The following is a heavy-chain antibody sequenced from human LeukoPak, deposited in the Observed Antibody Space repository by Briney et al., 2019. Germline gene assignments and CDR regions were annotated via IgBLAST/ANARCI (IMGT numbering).Heavy chain of an antibody. CDR2: ISSSSSYI. CDR1: GFTFSSYS. J-gene: IGHJ3*02. D-gene: IGHD6-13*01. Sequence: GGSLRHSCAASGFTFSSYSMNWVRQAPGKGLEWVSSISSSSSYIYYADSVKGRFTISRDNAKNSLYLQMNSLRAEDTAVYYCARDRFYSSSWPHAFDIWGQGTMVTVSS. V-gene: IGHV3-21*01. CDR3: ARDRFYSSSWPHAFDI.